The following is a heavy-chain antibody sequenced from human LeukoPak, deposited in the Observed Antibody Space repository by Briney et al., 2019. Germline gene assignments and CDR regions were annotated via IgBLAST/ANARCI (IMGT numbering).Heavy chain of an antibody. D-gene: IGHD6-19*01. J-gene: IGHJ4*02. CDR1: GFTFSSYA. CDR2: ISGSGGST. Sequence: PGGSLRLSCAASGFTFSSYAMSWVRQAPGKGLEWVSAISGSGGSTYYADSVKGRFTISRDNSKSTLYLQMNSLRAEDTAVYYCALSVAGTLYFDYWGQGTLVTVSS. V-gene: IGHV3-23*01. CDR3: ALSVAGTLYFDY.